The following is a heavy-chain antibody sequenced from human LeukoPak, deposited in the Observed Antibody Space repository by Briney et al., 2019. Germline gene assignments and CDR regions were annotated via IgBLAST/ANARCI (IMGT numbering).Heavy chain of an antibody. CDR3: ARRGTVPVEYLQY. J-gene: IGHJ1*01. CDR2: INPNSGGT. CDR1: GYAFTGYY. D-gene: IGHD6-19*01. Sequence: ASVKVSCKTSGYAFTGYYIHWVRQAPGRGLGWMGWINPNSGGTNYAQKFQGRVTITRDTSTSTVYMELSRLESDDTAVYYCARRGTVPVEYLQYWGQGTLVTVSS. V-gene: IGHV1-2*02.